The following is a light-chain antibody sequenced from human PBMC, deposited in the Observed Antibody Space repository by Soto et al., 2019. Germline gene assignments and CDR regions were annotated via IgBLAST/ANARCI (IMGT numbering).Light chain of an antibody. V-gene: IGLV2-23*01. J-gene: IGLJ1*01. CDR3: CSYAGISSSV. CDR1: SSYVGSYNL. Sequence: QSALTQPASVSGSPGQSITISCTGTSSYVGSYNLVSWYQQHPGKAPKLMIYEGSKRPSGVSNRFSGSKSGNTASLTISGLQAEYEADYYCCSYAGISSSVFGTGTMVTVL. CDR2: EGS.